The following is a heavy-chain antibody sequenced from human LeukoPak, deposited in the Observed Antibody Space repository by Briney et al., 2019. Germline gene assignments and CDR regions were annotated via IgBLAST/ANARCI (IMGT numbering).Heavy chain of an antibody. J-gene: IGHJ4*02. CDR2: ISNSSSYI. CDR3: ARWFGEFLYYFDY. Sequence: GGSLRLSRAASGLTFRIYSMNWLRQAPGKGRVLFSSISNSSSYIYYADSVKGRFTISRDNAKNSLYLQMNSLRAEDKAVYYCARWFGEFLYYFDYWGAGTLVTVSS. D-gene: IGHD3-10*01. CDR1: GLTFRIYS. V-gene: IGHV3-21*01.